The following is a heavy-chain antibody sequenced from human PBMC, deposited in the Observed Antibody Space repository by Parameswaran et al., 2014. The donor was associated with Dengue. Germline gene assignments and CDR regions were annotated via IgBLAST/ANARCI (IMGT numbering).Heavy chain of an antibody. J-gene: IGHJ6*02. V-gene: IGHV1-69*01. CDR3: AREGSGSYAPPDYYYGMDV. CDR2: IIPIFGTA. Sequence: WVRQAPGQGLEWMGGIIPIFGTANYAQKFQGRVTITADESTSTAYMELSSLRSEDTAVYYCAREGSGSYAPPDYYYGMDVWGQGTTVTVSS. D-gene: IGHD1-26*01.